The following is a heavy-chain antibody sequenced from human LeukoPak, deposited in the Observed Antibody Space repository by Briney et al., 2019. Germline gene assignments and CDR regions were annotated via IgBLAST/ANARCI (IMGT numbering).Heavy chain of an antibody. CDR3: ATRPPSETYYAVSDF. J-gene: IGHJ4*02. CDR1: GLTFSRHG. D-gene: IGHD3-16*01. V-gene: IGHV3-23*01. CDR2: ISSSGGVT. Sequence: GGSLRLSCAASGLTFSRHGVTWVRQPPGRGLEWVSGISSSGGVTYYTDSVKGRFTISRDNSKNTVFLQMNSLRVEDTAVYYCATRPPSETYYAVSDFWGQGTLVTVSS.